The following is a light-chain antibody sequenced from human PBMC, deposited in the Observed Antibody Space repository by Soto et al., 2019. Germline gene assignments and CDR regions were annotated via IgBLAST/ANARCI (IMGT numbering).Light chain of an antibody. CDR1: QSVGTD. CDR2: GAS. V-gene: IGKV3-15*01. Sequence: RVMTQSPATLSVSPGERVTLSCRASQSVGTDVAWYQQKPGQSPRLLMYGASNRATGFPARFSGGGSGTEFTLTIPSLQSEDFAVYYCQQYYHWPAVTFGGGTKV. J-gene: IGKJ4*01. CDR3: QQYYHWPAVT.